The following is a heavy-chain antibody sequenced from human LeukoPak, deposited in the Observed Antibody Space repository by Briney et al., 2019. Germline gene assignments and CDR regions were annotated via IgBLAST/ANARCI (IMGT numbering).Heavy chain of an antibody. CDR1: GGSFSGYY. V-gene: IGHV4-34*01. D-gene: IGHD2-21*02. Sequence: SETLSLTCAVYGGSFSGYYWSWICQPPGKGLEWIGEINHSGSTNYNPSLKSRVTISVDTSENQFSLKLSSMTAADTAVYYCARGPYSIVVVTAIPDYFDYWGQGTLVTVSS. J-gene: IGHJ4*02. CDR3: ARGPYSIVVVTAIPDYFDY. CDR2: INHSGST.